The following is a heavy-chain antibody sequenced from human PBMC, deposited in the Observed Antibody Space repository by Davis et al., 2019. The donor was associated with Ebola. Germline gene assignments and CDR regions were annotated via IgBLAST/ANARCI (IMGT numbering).Heavy chain of an antibody. CDR2: INPSGGST. D-gene: IGHD3-16*01. V-gene: IGHV1-46*01. CDR3: ASGSFWGDY. CDR1: GFTFSSYA. J-gene: IGHJ4*02. Sequence: GESLKISCAASGFTFSSYAMHWVRQAPGQGLEWMGIINPSGGSTSYAQKFQGRVTMTRDTSTSTVYMELSSLRSEDTAVYYCASGSFWGDYWGQGTLVTVSS.